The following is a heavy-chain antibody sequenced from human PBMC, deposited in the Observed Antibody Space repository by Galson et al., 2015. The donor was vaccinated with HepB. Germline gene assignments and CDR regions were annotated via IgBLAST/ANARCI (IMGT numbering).Heavy chain of an antibody. J-gene: IGHJ4*02. D-gene: IGHD1-14*01. CDR1: GYTFTAFW. Sequence: QSGADAKKPGDSLRISCKGSGYTFTAFWISWVRQIPGIGLEWMGRIDPSDSYTDYSQSFQGHVSMSVDKSTTTAYLQWSSLKATDTALYYCAGRHSYFRSGSWYNGADYWGQGTLVSVSS. CDR2: IDPSDSYT. CDR3: AGRHSYFRSGSWYNGADY. V-gene: IGHV5-10-1*01.